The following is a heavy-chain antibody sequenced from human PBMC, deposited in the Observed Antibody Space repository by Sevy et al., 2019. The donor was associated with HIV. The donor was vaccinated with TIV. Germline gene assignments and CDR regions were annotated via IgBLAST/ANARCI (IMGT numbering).Heavy chain of an antibody. Sequence: GGSLRLSCAGSGFTFSTFAMSWVRQAPGKGLEWVSAISVTGSSTFYSDSVKGRFTTSRDNSKNTLYLQMNSLRADDTAVYYCAKDWGTTAISDYWGQGTLVTVSS. J-gene: IGHJ4*02. CDR1: GFTFSTFA. CDR3: AKDWGTTAISDY. D-gene: IGHD3-16*01. CDR2: ISVTGSST. V-gene: IGHV3-23*01.